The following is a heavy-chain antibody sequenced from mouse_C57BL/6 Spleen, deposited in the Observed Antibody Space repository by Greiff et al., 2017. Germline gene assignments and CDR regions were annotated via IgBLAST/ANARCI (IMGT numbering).Heavy chain of an antibody. J-gene: IGHJ2*01. CDR3: ARHYYGSSYAYYCDY. CDR1: GYTFTSYW. V-gene: IGHV1-55*01. CDR2: IYPGSGST. D-gene: IGHD1-1*01. Sequence: VQLQQPGAELVKPGASVPMSCKASGYTFTSYWITWVKQRPGQGLEWIGDIYPGSGSTNYNEKFKSKATLTVDTSSSTAYMQLSSLTSEDSAVYDWARHYYGSSYAYYCDYWGQGTTLTVSA.